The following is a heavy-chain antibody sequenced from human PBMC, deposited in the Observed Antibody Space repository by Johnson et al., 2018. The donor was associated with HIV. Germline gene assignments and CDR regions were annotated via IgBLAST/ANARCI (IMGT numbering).Heavy chain of an antibody. CDR1: GFTFNNYD. CDR2: ISYAGSKK. CDR3: ATAYCPGCDGFDI. V-gene: IGHV3-30*03. J-gene: IGHJ3*02. Sequence: QVQLVESGGGVVQPGRSLRLSCTGSGFTFNNYDMDWVRQAPGRGLEWVVSISYAGSKKYYGDSVKGRFTISRDNSKNPLYLQMDSLRIEDTAFYYCATAYCPGCDGFDIWGQGTMVTVSS. D-gene: IGHD2-21*01.